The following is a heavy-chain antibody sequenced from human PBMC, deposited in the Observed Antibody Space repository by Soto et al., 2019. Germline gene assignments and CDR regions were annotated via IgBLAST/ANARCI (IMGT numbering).Heavy chain of an antibody. CDR1: GFTFSSYG. CDR3: AKDLKYYDILTGAPSYYYYGMDV. V-gene: IGHV3-30*18. J-gene: IGHJ6*02. Sequence: GGSLRLSCAASGFTFSSYGMHWVRQAPGKGLEWVAVISYDGSNKYYADSVKGRFTISRDNSKNTLYLQMNSLRAEDTAVYYCAKDLKYYDILTGAPSYYYYGMDVWGPGTTVTVSS. CDR2: ISYDGSNK. D-gene: IGHD3-9*01.